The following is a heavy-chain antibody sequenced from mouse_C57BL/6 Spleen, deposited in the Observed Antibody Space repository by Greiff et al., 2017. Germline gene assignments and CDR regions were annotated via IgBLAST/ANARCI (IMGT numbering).Heavy chain of an antibody. CDR1: GFTFSSNA. CDR2: LSSCGDYI. V-gene: IGHV5-9-1*02. D-gene: IGHD2-4*01. Sequence: DVMLVESGEGLVKPGGSLILFSAAAGFTFSSNAMSFVLQTPEKTPECVAYLSSCGDYIYYADTAKGRFTISRDDARNTLYLQMSSVKAEDTAMYYCTRAYYEYDRESMGDGGQGASVA. J-gene: IGHJ4*01. CDR3: TRAYYEYDRESMGD.